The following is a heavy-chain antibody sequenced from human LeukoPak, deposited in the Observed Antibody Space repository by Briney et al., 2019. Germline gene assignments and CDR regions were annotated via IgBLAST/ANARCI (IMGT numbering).Heavy chain of an antibody. CDR2: ISSSSSYI. J-gene: IGHJ3*01. Sequence: TGGSLRPSCAASGFTFSGYDMNWVRQAPGKGLEWVSYISSSSSYIYYADSVKGRFTISRDNAKNSLYLQMNSLRAEDTAVYYCARVDAFDLWGQGTMVTVSS. CDR3: ARVDAFDL. CDR1: GFTFSGYD. V-gene: IGHV3-21*01.